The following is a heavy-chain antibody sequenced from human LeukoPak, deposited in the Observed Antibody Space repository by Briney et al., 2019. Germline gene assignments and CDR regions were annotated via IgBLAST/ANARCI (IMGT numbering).Heavy chain of an antibody. CDR2: INHSGST. CDR3: ARGGNCSGGSCYLKDDAFDN. CDR1: GGSFSGYY. Sequence: SETLSLTCAVYGGSFSGYYWSWIRQPPGKGLEWIGEINHSGSTNYNPSLKSRVTISVDTSKNQFSLKLSSVTAADTAVYYCARGGNCSGGSCYLKDDAFDNWGQGTMVTVSS. J-gene: IGHJ3*02. D-gene: IGHD2-15*01. V-gene: IGHV4-34*01.